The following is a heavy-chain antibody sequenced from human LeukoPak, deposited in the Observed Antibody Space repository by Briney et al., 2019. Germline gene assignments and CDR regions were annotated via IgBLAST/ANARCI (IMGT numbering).Heavy chain of an antibody. V-gene: IGHV1-18*01. CDR3: ARDAPAQGGVDAFDI. Sequence: ASVKVSCKASGYTFTNYGVSWVRQAPGHGLEGMGWSRAYNGNTNYAQKLQGRVTMPTDTSKSTVYMELSSLRSEDTAVYYCARDAPAQGGVDAFDIWGQGTMVTVSS. CDR2: SRAYNGNT. D-gene: IGHD3-10*01. J-gene: IGHJ3*02. CDR1: GYTFTNYG.